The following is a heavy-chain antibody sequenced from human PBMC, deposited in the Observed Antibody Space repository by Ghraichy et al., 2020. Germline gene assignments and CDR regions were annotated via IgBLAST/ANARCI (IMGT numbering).Heavy chain of an antibody. CDR1: GYSFTSYW. J-gene: IGHJ6*02. CDR2: IYPGDSDT. Sequence: GESLNISCKGSGYSFTSYWIGWVRQMPGKGLEWMGIIYPGDSDTRYSPSFQGQVTISADKSISTAYLQWSSLKASDTAMYYCARSNAPLYYYYGMDVWGQGTTVTVSS. V-gene: IGHV5-51*01. D-gene: IGHD4-11*01. CDR3: ARSNAPLYYYYGMDV.